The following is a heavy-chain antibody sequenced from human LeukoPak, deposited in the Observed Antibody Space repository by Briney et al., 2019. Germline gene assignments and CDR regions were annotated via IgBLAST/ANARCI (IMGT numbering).Heavy chain of an antibody. J-gene: IGHJ4*02. V-gene: IGHV3-30*04. Sequence: GGSLRLSCAASGFTFSSYAMHWVRQAPGKGLEWVAVISKDGRDKHHADSVKGRFTISRDNSKNTLYLQMSSLRGEDTAVYYCARDKVVADYYFDYWGQGTLVAVPS. CDR1: GFTFSSYA. D-gene: IGHD5-12*01. CDR2: ISKDGRDK. CDR3: ARDKVVADYYFDY.